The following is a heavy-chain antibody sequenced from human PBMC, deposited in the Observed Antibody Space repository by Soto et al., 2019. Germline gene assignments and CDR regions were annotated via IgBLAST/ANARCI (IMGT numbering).Heavy chain of an antibody. D-gene: IGHD2-21*01. Sequence: GGSLRLSFAASGFTFSSYAMSWVSQDPGKGLEWVSAISGSRGSTYYPDSVKGRFTISRDNSKNTLYLQMNSLRAEDTAVYYCAKAGDDFGYWGQGTLVTVSS. CDR1: GFTFSSYA. CDR3: AKAGDDFGY. V-gene: IGHV3-23*01. J-gene: IGHJ4*02. CDR2: ISGSRGST.